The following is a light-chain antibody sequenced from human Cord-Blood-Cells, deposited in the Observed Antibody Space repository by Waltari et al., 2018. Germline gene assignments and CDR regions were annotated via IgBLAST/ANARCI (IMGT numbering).Light chain of an antibody. Sequence: QSALTQPPPASGSPGQSLTISCTGTSSGVGGYNYVTWYQPHPGKAPKVMIYEFRQRPSGVPDRFSGSKSGNTASLTVSGLQAEDEADYYCSSYAGSNNWVFGGGTKLTVL. CDR1: SSGVGGYNY. CDR2: EFR. J-gene: IGLJ3*02. CDR3: SSYAGSNNWV. V-gene: IGLV2-8*01.